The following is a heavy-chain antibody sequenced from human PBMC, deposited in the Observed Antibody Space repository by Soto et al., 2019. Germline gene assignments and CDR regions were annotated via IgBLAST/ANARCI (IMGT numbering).Heavy chain of an antibody. V-gene: IGHV1-69*01. Sequence: QVQLVQSGAEVKKPGSSVKVSCKASGGTFSSYAISWVRQAPGQGLEWMGGLIPIFGTANYAQKFQGRVKITAAESTSTAYMELSSLRSEDTAVYYCARAGGFLPYYYYYYGMDVWGQGTTVTVSS. CDR1: GGTFSSYA. J-gene: IGHJ6*02. D-gene: IGHD3-3*01. CDR3: ARAGGFLPYYYYYYGMDV. CDR2: LIPIFGTA.